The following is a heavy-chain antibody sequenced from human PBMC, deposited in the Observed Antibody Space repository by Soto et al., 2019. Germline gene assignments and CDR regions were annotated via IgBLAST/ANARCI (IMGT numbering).Heavy chain of an antibody. Sequence: EVQLVESGGGLVQPGGSLRLSCAASGFTFSNYWMYWVRQAPGKGLVWVSRINSDGSVSSYADSVKGRLTSSSDNVKNTLYLQMDSLRAEDTAVYYCARGDCVGGPCYSLAGSFYYYMDVWGKGTTVTVFS. J-gene: IGHJ6*03. CDR3: ARGDCVGGPCYSLAGSFYYYMDV. D-gene: IGHD2-15*01. CDR1: GFTFSNYW. CDR2: INSDGSVS. V-gene: IGHV3-74*01.